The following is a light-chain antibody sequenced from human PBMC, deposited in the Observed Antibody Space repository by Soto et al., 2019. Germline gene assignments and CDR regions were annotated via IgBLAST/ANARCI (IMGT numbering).Light chain of an antibody. CDR1: GSSIGNNT. V-gene: IGLV1-44*01. CDR3: ASGDDRVSNGL. Sequence: QSVLTQPPSASGTPGQRVTISCSGSGSSIGNNTVNWYRQLPGTAPKLLIYGDNQRPSGVPDRFSGSKSGTSASLAISGLQADDEVYYCGASGDDRVSNGLFGGGTKVTVL. J-gene: IGLJ2*01. CDR2: GDN.